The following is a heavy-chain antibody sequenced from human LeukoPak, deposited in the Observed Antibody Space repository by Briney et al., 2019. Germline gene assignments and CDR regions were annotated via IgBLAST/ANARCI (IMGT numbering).Heavy chain of an antibody. Sequence: GGSLRLSCEASGFAFGSYWASWVRQAPGKGLEWVANINQDGNSQNYVDSVRGRFTISKDNAKNSVYLQVNSLRAEDTAVYYCARSLWPEDYWGQGIVVTVSS. CDR3: ARSLWPEDY. CDR1: GFAFGSYW. J-gene: IGHJ4*02. V-gene: IGHV3-7*01. CDR2: INQDGNSQ. D-gene: IGHD2-21*01.